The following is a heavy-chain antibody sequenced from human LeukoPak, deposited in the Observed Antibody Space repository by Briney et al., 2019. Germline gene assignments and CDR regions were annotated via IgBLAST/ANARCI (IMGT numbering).Heavy chain of an antibody. D-gene: IGHD3-22*01. CDR2: ITGNSAYT. V-gene: IGHV3-21*01. CDR1: GFIFTSFS. Sequence: GGSLRLSCAGSGFIFTSFSMNWVRQAPGKGLEWVSSITGNSAYTHYADSVRGRFTISRDNSKNSLYLQLNNLRVEDTALYYCARGDSDYYDTRGYAFEYWGQGTLVAVPS. J-gene: IGHJ4*02. CDR3: ARGDSDYYDTRGYAFEY.